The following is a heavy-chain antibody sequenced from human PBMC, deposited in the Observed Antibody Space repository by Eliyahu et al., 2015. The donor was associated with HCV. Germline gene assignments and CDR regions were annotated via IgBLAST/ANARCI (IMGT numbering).Heavy chain of an antibody. CDR2: IHYSGST. CDR3: ASGGGGIAVAGTGGWFDP. Sequence: QVQLQESGPGLVKPSETLSLTCTVSGGSXTTYYWSWIRQPPGKGLEWIGYIHYSGSTNYNPSLKSRVTISVDTSKNQFSLNLTSVTAADTAVYYCASGGGGIAVAGTGGWFDPWGLGTLVTVSS. V-gene: IGHV4-59*01. CDR1: GGSXTTYY. D-gene: IGHD6-19*01. J-gene: IGHJ5*02.